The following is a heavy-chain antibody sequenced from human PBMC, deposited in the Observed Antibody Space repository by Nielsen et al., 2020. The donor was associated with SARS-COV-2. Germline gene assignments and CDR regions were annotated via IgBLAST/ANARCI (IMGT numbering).Heavy chain of an antibody. D-gene: IGHD3-10*01. V-gene: IGHV3-43*01. CDR3: ARFLFEGSGSSYWYFDL. J-gene: IGHJ2*01. Sequence: GESLKISCAASGFTFDDYTMHWVRQAPGKGLEWVSLISWDGGSTYYADSVKGRFTISRDNSKNSLYLQMNSLRTEDTALYYCARFLFEGSGSSYWYFDLWGRGTLVTVSS. CDR1: GFTFDDYT. CDR2: ISWDGGST.